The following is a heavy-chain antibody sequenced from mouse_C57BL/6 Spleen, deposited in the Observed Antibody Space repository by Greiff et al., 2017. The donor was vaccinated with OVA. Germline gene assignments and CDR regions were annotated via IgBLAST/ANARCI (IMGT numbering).Heavy chain of an antibody. CDR2: IDPSDSYT. D-gene: IGHD3-2*02. V-gene: IGHV1-69*01. CDR3: ARQRRHGAMDY. Sequence: VQLQQPGAELVMPGASVKLSCKASGYTFTSYWMHWVKQRPGQGLEWIGEIDPSDSYTNYNQKFKGKSTLTVDKSSSTAYMQLSSLTSENSAVESWARQRRHGAMDYWGQGTSVTVSS. CDR1: GYTFTSYW. J-gene: IGHJ4*01.